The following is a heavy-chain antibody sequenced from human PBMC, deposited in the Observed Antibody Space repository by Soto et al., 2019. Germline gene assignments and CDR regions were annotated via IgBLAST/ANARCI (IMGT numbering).Heavy chain of an antibody. CDR3: ARRYGTVFDY. Sequence: QVQLQESGPGLVKPSETLSLTCTVSGGSISSYYWSWIRQPPGKGLEWIGYIYYSGSTNYNPSLTSXSXIXXDTSTNQCSRDLSAVTAADTAVYYCARRYGTVFDYWGQGTLVTVSS. CDR1: GGSISSYY. CDR2: IYYSGST. D-gene: IGHD6-13*01. V-gene: IGHV4-59*01. J-gene: IGHJ4*02.